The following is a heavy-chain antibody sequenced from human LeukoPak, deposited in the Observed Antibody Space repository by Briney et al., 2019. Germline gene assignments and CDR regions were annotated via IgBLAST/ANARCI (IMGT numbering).Heavy chain of an antibody. CDR3: ATVYGIDWHFDY. J-gene: IGHJ4*02. D-gene: IGHD3-9*01. Sequence: ASVKVSCKVSGYTLTELSMHWVRQAPGKGLEWMGGFDPEDGETIYAQKFQGRVTMTEDTSTDTAYMELSSLRSEDTAVYYRATVYGIDWHFDYWGQGTLVTVSS. CDR2: FDPEDGET. V-gene: IGHV1-24*01. CDR1: GYTLTELS.